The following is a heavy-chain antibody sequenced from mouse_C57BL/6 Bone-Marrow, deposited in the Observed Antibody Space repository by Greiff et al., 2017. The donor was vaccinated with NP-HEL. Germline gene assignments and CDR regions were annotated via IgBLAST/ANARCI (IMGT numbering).Heavy chain of an antibody. CDR1: GFNIKDDY. CDR2: IDPENGDT. V-gene: IGHV14-4*01. J-gene: IGHJ2*01. D-gene: IGHD1-1*01. CDR3: TTSITTVPNYFDY. Sequence: VQLQQSGAELVRPGASVKLSCTASGFNIKDDYMHWVKQRPEQGLEWIGWIDPENGDTAYASKFQGKATITADTSSNTAYPQLSSLTSEDTAVYYCTTSITTVPNYFDYWGQGTTLTVSS.